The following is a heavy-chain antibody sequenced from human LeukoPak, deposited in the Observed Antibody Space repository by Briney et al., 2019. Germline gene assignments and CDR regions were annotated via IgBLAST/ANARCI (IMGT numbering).Heavy chain of an antibody. CDR2: ILYDGTKK. D-gene: IGHD5-18*01. CDR1: GFTFSRFG. Sequence: GGSLRLSCAASGFTFSRFGMHWVRQAPGQGLEWVAFILYDGTKKYYADSVKGRFTISRDNSKNTLYLQMNSLRAEDTAVYYCARVQRMNTAMVSTFYYYYYMDVWGKGTTVTVSS. J-gene: IGHJ6*03. CDR3: ARVQRMNTAMVSTFYYYYYMDV. V-gene: IGHV3-30*02.